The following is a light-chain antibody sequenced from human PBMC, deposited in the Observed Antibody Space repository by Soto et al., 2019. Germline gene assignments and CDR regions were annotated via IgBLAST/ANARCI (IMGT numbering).Light chain of an antibody. CDR3: GTWDNSLTAYV. J-gene: IGLJ1*01. V-gene: IGLV1-51*01. CDR2: DNN. CDR1: SSNIGKNY. Sequence: QSVLTQPPSVSVAPGQKVTISCSRSSSNIGKNYVSWYQQLPGTAPKLLIYDNNKRPSGIPDRFSGSKSGTSATLGITGLQAGDEADYFCGTWDNSLTAYVFGTGTKVTVL.